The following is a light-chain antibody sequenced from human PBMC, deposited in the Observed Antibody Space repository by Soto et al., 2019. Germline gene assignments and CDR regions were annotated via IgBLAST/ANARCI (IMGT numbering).Light chain of an antibody. CDR3: CSYALSSSYV. J-gene: IGLJ1*01. Sequence: QSVLTQPASVSGSPGQWITIACNGTSGDVGSYSHVSWYQQHPGKAPRLIIYEGSKRPSGVSHRFSASRSDKTASLTISGLQAEDEAAYYCCSYALSSSYVFGTGTKVTVL. V-gene: IGLV2-23*01. CDR1: SGDVGSYSH. CDR2: EGS.